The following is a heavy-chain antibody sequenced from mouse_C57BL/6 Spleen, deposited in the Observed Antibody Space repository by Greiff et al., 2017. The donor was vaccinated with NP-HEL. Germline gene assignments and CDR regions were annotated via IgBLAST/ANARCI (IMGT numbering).Heavy chain of an antibody. CDR3: AREGSSTYYAMDY. D-gene: IGHD1-1*01. CDR2: INPNYGTT. Sequence: VQLQESGPELVKPGASVKISCKASGYSFTDYYMNWVKQSNGKSLEWIGVINPNYGTTSYNQKFKGKATLTVDQSSSTAYMQLNSLTSEDSAVYYCAREGSSTYYAMDYWGQGTSVTVSS. CDR1: GYSFTDYY. V-gene: IGHV1-39*01. J-gene: IGHJ4*01.